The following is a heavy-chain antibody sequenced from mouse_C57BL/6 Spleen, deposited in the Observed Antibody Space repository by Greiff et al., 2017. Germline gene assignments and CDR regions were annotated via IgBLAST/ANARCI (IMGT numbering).Heavy chain of an antibody. CDR3: ARVYYDYDEAWWAD. CDR2: IYPGSGNT. J-gene: IGHJ3*01. Sequence: QVQLQQSGPELVKPGASVKISCKASGYTFTDYYINWVKQRPGQGLEWIGWIYPGSGNTKYNEKFKGKATLTVDTSSGTAYVQLSSLTSEDAAVYFCARVYYDYDEAWWADWGQGTLVTVSA. D-gene: IGHD2-4*01. CDR1: GYTFTDYY. V-gene: IGHV1-84*01.